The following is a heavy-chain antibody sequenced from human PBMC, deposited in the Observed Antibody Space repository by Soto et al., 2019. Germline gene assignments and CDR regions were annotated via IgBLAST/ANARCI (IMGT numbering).Heavy chain of an antibody. CDR1: GGTFSSYT. Sequence: QVQLVQSGAEVQKPGSSVKVSCKASGGTFSSYTISWVRQAPGQGLEWMGRIIPILGIANYAQKFQGRVTITADKSTSTAYMELSRLRSEDTAVYYCARRSYYYGSGSYSDAFDIWGQGTMVTVSS. V-gene: IGHV1-69*02. D-gene: IGHD3-10*01. CDR3: ARRSYYYGSGSYSDAFDI. J-gene: IGHJ3*02. CDR2: IIPILGIA.